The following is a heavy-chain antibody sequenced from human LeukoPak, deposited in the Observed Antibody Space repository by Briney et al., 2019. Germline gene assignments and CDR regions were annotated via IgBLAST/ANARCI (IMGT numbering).Heavy chain of an antibody. D-gene: IGHD5-12*01. CDR2: IYYSGGT. V-gene: IGHV4-59*01. Sequence: SETLTLICTVSGGHLSIYHWLWLRHPPGKALVCFGYIYYSGGTNYYPSLKSRVIISVDTSKNQFSLKLSSVTAADTAVYYCARYVDIVGLRPYFDYWGQGTLVTVSS. CDR1: GGHLSIYH. J-gene: IGHJ4*02. CDR3: ARYVDIVGLRPYFDY.